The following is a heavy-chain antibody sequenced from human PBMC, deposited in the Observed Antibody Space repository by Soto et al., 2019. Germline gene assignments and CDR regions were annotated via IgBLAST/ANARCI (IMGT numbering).Heavy chain of an antibody. CDR3: ARLWSSPPGGKYYFDY. D-gene: IGHD3-16*01. V-gene: IGHV4-39*01. J-gene: IGHJ4*02. Sequence: SETLSLTCTVSGGSISSSSYYWGWIRQPPGKGLEWIGSIYYSGSTYYNPSLKSRVTISVDTSKNQFSLKLSSVTAADTAVYYCARLWSSPPGGKYYFDYWGQGTLVTVS. CDR2: IYYSGST. CDR1: GGSISSSSYY.